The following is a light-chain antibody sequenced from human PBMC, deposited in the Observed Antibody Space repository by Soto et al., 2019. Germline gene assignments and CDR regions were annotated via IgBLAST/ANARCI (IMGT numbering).Light chain of an antibody. CDR2: YKSDSDK. J-gene: IGLJ2*01. CDR1: SGINVGTYR. V-gene: IGLV5-45*02. CDR3: MIWHSSAVV. Sequence: QPVLTQPSSLSASPGASASLTCTLRSGINVGTYRIYWYQQKLGSPPQYLLRYKSDSDKQQGSGVPSRFSGSKDASANAGILLISGLQSEDEADYYCMIWHSSAVVFGGGTKLTVL.